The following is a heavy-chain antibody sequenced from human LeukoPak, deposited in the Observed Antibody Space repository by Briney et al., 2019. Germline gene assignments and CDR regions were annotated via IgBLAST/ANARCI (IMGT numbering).Heavy chain of an antibody. CDR1: GFTFSSYA. D-gene: IGHD6-19*01. J-gene: IGHJ4*02. CDR2: ITSNGGST. V-gene: IGHV3-64*02. Sequence: PGGSLRLSCAASGFTFSSYAMHWVRQAPGKGLEYVSGITSNGGSTYYAESVKGRFTISRDNSKNTVYLQMGSLRAEDMAVYYCARGRSGWPSSFFDYWGQGTLVTVSS. CDR3: ARGRSGWPSSFFDY.